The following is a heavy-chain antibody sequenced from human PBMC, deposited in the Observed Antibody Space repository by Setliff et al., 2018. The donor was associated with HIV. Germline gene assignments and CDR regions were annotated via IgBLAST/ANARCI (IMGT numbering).Heavy chain of an antibody. Sequence: GASVKVSCKASGGTFSSYAISWVRQAPGQGLEWMGGIIPILGIANYAQKFQGRVTITADKSTSTAYMELSSLRSEDTAVYYCARPPTHSSSWYYFDYWGQGTLVTVSS. CDR3: ARPPTHSSSWYYFDY. J-gene: IGHJ4*02. CDR2: IIPILGIA. CDR1: GGTFSSYA. V-gene: IGHV1-69*10. D-gene: IGHD6-13*01.